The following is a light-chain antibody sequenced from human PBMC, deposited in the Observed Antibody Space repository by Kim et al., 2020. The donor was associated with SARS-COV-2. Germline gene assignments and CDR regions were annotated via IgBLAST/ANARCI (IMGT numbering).Light chain of an antibody. CDR3: QQYASSPIT. V-gene: IGKV3-20*01. Sequence: SPGERATRSCRASQTVDNSFLAWYQQRPGQAPRLLIYTASNRATGIPDRFSGGGSGKDFTLTISSLEPEDFGVYSCQQYASSPITFGQGTRLEIK. CDR2: TAS. J-gene: IGKJ5*01. CDR1: QTVDNSF.